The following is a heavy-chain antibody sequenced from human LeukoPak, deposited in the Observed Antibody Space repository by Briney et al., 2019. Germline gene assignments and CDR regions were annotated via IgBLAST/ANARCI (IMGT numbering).Heavy chain of an antibody. CDR3: ARDGAPGYSGYVYTDY. CDR2: INPNSGGT. CDR1: GYTFTGYY. J-gene: IGHJ4*02. Sequence: GASVKVSCKASGYTFTGYYMLWVRQAPGQGLEWMGWINPNSGGTNYAQKFQGRATMTRDTSISTAYMELSRLRSDDTAVYYCARDGAPGYSGYVYTDYWGQGTLVTVSS. D-gene: IGHD5-12*01. V-gene: IGHV1-2*02.